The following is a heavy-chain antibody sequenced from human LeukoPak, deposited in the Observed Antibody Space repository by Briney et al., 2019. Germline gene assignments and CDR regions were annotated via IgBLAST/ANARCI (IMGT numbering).Heavy chain of an antibody. J-gene: IGHJ1*01. Sequence: ASETLSLTCTLSGGSLSIGVYYWSWIRQHPGKGLEWHVYIYYSGRTYYHPSLKSQVPISVYTSKNQFSLKLSSVTAADRDVYYCARVVDHDMSVYYSPEYVQHWGQGTLVTVSS. CDR3: ARVVDHDMSVYYSPEYVQH. CDR1: GGSLSIGVYY. CDR2: IYYSGRT. D-gene: IGHD3-22*01. V-gene: IGHV4-31*02.